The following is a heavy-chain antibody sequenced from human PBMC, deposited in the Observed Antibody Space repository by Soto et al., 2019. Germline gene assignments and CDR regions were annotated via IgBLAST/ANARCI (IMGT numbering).Heavy chain of an antibody. D-gene: IGHD1-26*01. CDR2: IWYDGSNR. Sequence: GGSLRLSCAASGFTFTNYGMHWVRQAPGKGLEWVAVIWYDGSNRFYADSVKGRFTISKDNSQNMLYLQMHSLRPEDTAVYYCTRDPYGGSRYYFDSWGQGALVTVSS. CDR3: TRDPYGGSRYYFDS. J-gene: IGHJ4*02. CDR1: GFTFTNYG. V-gene: IGHV3-33*01.